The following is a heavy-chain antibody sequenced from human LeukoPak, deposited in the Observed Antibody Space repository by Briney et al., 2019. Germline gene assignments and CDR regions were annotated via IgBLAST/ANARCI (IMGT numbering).Heavy chain of an antibody. D-gene: IGHD6-13*01. CDR2: ISAYNGNT. CDR1: GCTFTSYG. Sequence: GASVKVSCKASGCTFTSYGISWVRQAPGQGLEWMGWISAYNGNTNYAQKLQGRVTMTTDTSTSTAYMELRSLRSDDTAVYYCARGIASSSWYTYYYYGMDVWGQGTTVTVSS. CDR3: ARGIASSSWYTYYYYGMDV. J-gene: IGHJ6*02. V-gene: IGHV1-18*01.